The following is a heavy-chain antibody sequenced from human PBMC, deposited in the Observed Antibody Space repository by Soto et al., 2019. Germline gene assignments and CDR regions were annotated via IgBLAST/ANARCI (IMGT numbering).Heavy chain of an antibody. J-gene: IGHJ4*02. Sequence: QVQLQESGPGLVKPSQTLSLTCTVSGGSITSGDFYWSWIRQPPGKGLEWIGYIYYSGTTYYNPSLKSRVTISVDTSKNQFSLKLTSVTAADTAVYYCARSHYYDNSGYYWAYYFDYWGQGTLVTVSS. D-gene: IGHD3-22*01. CDR3: ARSHYYDNSGYYWAYYFDY. V-gene: IGHV4-30-4*01. CDR2: IYYSGTT. CDR1: GGSITSGDFY.